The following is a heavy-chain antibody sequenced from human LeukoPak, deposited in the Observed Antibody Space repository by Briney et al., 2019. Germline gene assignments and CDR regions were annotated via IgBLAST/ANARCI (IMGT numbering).Heavy chain of an antibody. CDR1: GFTFSSYG. D-gene: IGHD2-2*01. CDR2: IWYDGSNK. CDR3: ARDPRPVVPAFRYFDY. Sequence: PGGSLRLSCAASGFTFSSYGMHWVRQAPGKGLEWVAVIWYDGSNKYYADSVKGRFTISRDNSKNTLYLQMNSLRAEDTAVYYCARDPRPVVPAFRYFDYWGQGTLVTVSS. J-gene: IGHJ4*02. V-gene: IGHV3-33*08.